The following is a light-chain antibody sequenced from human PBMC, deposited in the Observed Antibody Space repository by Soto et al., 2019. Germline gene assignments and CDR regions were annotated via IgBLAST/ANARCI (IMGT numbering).Light chain of an antibody. CDR1: QSVSSN. J-gene: IGKJ2*01. CDR2: GAS. Sequence: EIVMTQSPATLSVSPGERATLSCRASQSVSSNLAWYQQKPGQAPRLLYYGASTRATGIPARFSGSGSGTEFTLTISSLQSEDFAVYYCQQYNTWPHTFGQGTKLEIK. CDR3: QQYNTWPHT. V-gene: IGKV3-15*01.